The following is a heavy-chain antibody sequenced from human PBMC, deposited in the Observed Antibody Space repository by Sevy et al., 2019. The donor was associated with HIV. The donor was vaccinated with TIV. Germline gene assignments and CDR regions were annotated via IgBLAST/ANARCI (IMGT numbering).Heavy chain of an antibody. V-gene: IGHV1-8*01. CDR3: ARPLWFGELREHDAFDI. CDR2: MNPNSGNT. Sequence: GASVKVSCKASGYTLTSYDINWGRKVTGQGLKRKGWMNPNSGNTGYAQKLQGRVTMTRNTSISTAYMELSSLRSEDTAVYYCARPLWFGELREHDAFDIWGQGTMVTVSS. J-gene: IGHJ3*02. CDR1: GYTLTSYD. D-gene: IGHD3-10*01.